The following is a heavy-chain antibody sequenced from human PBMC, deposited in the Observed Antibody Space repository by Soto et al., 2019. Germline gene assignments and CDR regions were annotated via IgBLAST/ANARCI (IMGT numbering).Heavy chain of an antibody. CDR2: TRNKANSYTT. CDR1: GFTFSDHY. V-gene: IGHV3-72*01. Sequence: EVQLVESGGGLVQPGGSLRLSCAASGFTFSDHYMDWVRQAPGKGLEWVGRTRNKANSYTTEYAASVKGRFTISRDDSKXXLYLQMNSLKTEDTAVYYCARGKGGSLYYYYGMDVWGQGTTVTVSS. J-gene: IGHJ6*02. CDR3: ARGKGGSLYYYYGMDV. D-gene: IGHD2-15*01.